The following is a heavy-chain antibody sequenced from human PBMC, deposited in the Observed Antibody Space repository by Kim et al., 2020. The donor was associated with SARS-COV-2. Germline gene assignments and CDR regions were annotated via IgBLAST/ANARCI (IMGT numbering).Heavy chain of an antibody. J-gene: IGHJ4*02. V-gene: IGHV1-8*01. D-gene: IGHD3-22*01. CDR3: ARGFASIYYYDSSGYYGY. Sequence: ASVKVSCKASGYTFTSYDINWVRQATGQGLEWMGWMNPNSGNTGYAQKFQGRVTMTRNTSISTAYMELSSPRSEDTAVYYCARGFASIYYYDSSGYYGYWGQGTLVTVSS. CDR1: GYTFTSYD. CDR2: MNPNSGNT.